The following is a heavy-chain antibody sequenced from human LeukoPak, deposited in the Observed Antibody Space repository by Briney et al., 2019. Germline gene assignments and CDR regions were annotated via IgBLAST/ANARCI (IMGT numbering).Heavy chain of an antibody. CDR3: ARRGNGVVSDAFDI. D-gene: IGHD2-21*01. Sequence: PGGSLRLSCAASGFTFSSYSMNWVRQAPGKGLEWVSSISSGSSYIYYANSVKGRFTISRDNAKNSLYLQMNSLRAEDTAVYYCARRGNGVVSDAFDIWGQGTMVTVSS. V-gene: IGHV3-21*01. CDR1: GFTFSSYS. CDR2: ISSGSSYI. J-gene: IGHJ3*02.